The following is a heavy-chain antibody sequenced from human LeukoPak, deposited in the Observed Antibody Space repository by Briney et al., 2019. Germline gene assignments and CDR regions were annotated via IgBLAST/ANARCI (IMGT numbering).Heavy chain of an antibody. V-gene: IGHV4-4*02. CDR2: IYHSGST. CDR3: ARVPSSWNWFDP. J-gene: IGHJ5*02. Sequence: SETLSLTCAVSGVSISSSNWWSWVRQPPGKGLEWIGEIYHSGSTNYNPSLKSRVTISVDKSKNQFSLKLSSVTAADTAVYYCARVPSSWNWFDPWGQGTLVTVSS. CDR1: GVSISSSNW. D-gene: IGHD6-13*01.